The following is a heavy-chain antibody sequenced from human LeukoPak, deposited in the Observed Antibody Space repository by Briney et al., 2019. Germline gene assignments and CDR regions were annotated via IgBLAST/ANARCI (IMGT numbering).Heavy chain of an antibody. CDR1: GFTVSDNY. Sequence: PGGSLRLSCAASGFTVSDNYMGWVRQAPGQGLEWVSVIYSSGGTYYADSVRGRFTISRDNSENTLYLQMNSLRVDDTAVYYCARDSRYSGTYSHDYWGQGTLVTVSS. CDR2: IYSSGGT. CDR3: ARDSRYSGTYSHDY. V-gene: IGHV3-53*01. J-gene: IGHJ4*02. D-gene: IGHD1-26*01.